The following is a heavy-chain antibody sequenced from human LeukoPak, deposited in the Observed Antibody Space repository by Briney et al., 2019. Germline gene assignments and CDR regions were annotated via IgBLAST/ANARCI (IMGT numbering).Heavy chain of an antibody. J-gene: IGHJ4*02. CDR1: GFTLSHYY. CDR3: ARQGSEIDY. CDR2: ISSNGDTI. Sequence: PGGSLRLSCAASGFTLSHYYMTWIRQAPGKGLEWLSCISSNGDTIYYADSVKGRFTVSRDNAENSLYLQMNSLRAEDTAMYYCARQGSEIDYWGQGTPVTVSS. V-gene: IGHV3-11*01.